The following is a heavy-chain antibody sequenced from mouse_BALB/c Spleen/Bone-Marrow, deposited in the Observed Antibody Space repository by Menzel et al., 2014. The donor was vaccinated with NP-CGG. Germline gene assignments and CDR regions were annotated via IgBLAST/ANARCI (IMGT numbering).Heavy chain of an antibody. Sequence: EVHLVESGGGLVQPGGSMKLSCAASGFTFSDAWXDWVXQSPEXGLEWVXXIRXXXNNHATYYAESVKGRFTISRDDSKSSVYLQMNSLRAEDTGIYYCTRSYGKGNWYFDVWGAGTTVTVSS. V-gene: IGHV6-6*01. CDR2: IRXXXNNHAT. J-gene: IGHJ1*01. CDR1: GFTFSDAW. CDR3: TRSYGKGNWYFDV. D-gene: IGHD2-1*01.